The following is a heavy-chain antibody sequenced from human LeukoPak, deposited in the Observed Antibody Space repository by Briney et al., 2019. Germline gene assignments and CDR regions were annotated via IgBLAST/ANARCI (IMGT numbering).Heavy chain of an antibody. V-gene: IGHV4-59*01. CDR3: ARDLLGYYDSSGHLLDMDV. Sequence: SETLSLTCTVSGGSISSYYWSWIRQPPGKGLEWIGYIYYSGSTNYNPSLESRVTISVDTSKNQFSLKLSSVTAADTAVYYCARDLLGYYDSSGHLLDMDVWGKGTTVTVSS. CDR2: IYYSGST. CDR1: GGSISSYY. D-gene: IGHD3-22*01. J-gene: IGHJ6*03.